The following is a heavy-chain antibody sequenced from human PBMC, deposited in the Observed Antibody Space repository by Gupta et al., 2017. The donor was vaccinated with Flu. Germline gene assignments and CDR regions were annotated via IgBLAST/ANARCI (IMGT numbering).Heavy chain of an antibody. CDR1: GFTFSSYV. D-gene: IGHD2-2*01. CDR3: ARTPVPCSSTNCYSYYYYYYMDV. J-gene: IGHJ6*03. Sequence: QVQLVESGGGVVQPGRSLTLSCAASGFTFSSYVLHWVRQAPGKGLEWVALISSDGTNKFFADSVKGRFSISRDNFKNTLYLQINSLRGEDTAVYYCARTPVPCSSTNCYSYYYYYYMDVWGTGTTVTVSS. CDR2: ISSDGTNK. V-gene: IGHV3-30-3*01.